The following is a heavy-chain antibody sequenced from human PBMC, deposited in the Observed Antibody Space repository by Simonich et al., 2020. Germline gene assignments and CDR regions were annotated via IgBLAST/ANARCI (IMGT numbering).Heavy chain of an antibody. CDR2: TNHSGST. CDR1: GGSFSGYY. J-gene: IGHJ4*02. D-gene: IGHD1-1*01. V-gene: IGHV4-34*01. Sequence: QVQLQQWGAGLLKPSETLSLTCAVYGGSFSGYYWSWSRQPPGNGLEWIGETNHSGSTNYNPSLKTRVTISVDTSKTQFSLKLSSVTAADTAVYYCARHLQLGPFDYWGQGTLVTVSS. CDR3: ARHLQLGPFDY.